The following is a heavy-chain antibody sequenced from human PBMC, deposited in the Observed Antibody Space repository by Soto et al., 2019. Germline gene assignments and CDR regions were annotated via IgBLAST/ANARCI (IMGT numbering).Heavy chain of an antibody. J-gene: IGHJ4*02. Sequence: QVQLVQSGAEVKKPGSSVKVSCKASGGTFSSYTISWVRQAPGQGLEWMGRIIPILGIANYAQKIQGRVTITADKSTSTAYMELSSLRSEDTAVYYCATKKGDGSGSYYTTRFDYWGQGTLVTVSS. D-gene: IGHD3-10*01. CDR2: IIPILGIA. CDR1: GGTFSSYT. CDR3: ATKKGDGSGSYYTTRFDY. V-gene: IGHV1-69*02.